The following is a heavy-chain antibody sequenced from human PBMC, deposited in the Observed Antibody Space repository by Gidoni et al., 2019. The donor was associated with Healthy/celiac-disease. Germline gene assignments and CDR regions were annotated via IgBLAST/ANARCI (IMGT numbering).Heavy chain of an antibody. Sequence: QVQLQQWGAGLLKPSETLSLTCAVYGGSFSGYYWSWIRQPPGKGLEWIGEINHRGSTNYNPSLKSRVTISVDTSKNQFSLKLSSVTAADTAVYYCASEGQQLAHYFDYWGQGTLVTVSS. CDR3: ASEGQQLAHYFDY. D-gene: IGHD6-13*01. CDR2: INHRGST. J-gene: IGHJ4*02. CDR1: GGSFSGYY. V-gene: IGHV4-34*01.